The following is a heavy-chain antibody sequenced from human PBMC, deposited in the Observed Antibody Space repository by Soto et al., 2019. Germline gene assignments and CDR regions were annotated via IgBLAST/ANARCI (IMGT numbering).Heavy chain of an antibody. CDR1: GVTFNFYA. D-gene: IGHD3-10*01. J-gene: IGHJ4*02. Sequence: QVQLVQSGAEVKRPGSSLKVSCKASGVTFNFYAINWVRQAPGLGLEWMGMVNPIVSMSNYAQKFQGRVTMTRDKSTSTAYMELSSLRYEDTAIYNCASSYGSGYRAFDYWGQGPMVTVSS. CDR2: VNPIVSMS. V-gene: IGHV1-69*04. CDR3: ASSYGSGYRAFDY.